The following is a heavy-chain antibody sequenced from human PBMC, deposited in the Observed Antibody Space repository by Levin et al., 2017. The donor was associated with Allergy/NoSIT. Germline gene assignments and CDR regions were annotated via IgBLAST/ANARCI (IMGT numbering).Heavy chain of an antibody. CDR2: IYYSGST. D-gene: IGHD6-13*01. V-gene: IGHV4-59*01. CDR1: GGSISSYY. CDR3: ARAQSAAGTPFDY. Sequence: SQTLSLTCTVSGGSISSYYWSWIRQPPGKGLEWIGYIYYSGSTNYNPSLKSRVTISVDTSKNQFSLKLSSVTAADTAVYYCARAQSAAGTPFDYWGQGTLVTVSS. J-gene: IGHJ4*02.